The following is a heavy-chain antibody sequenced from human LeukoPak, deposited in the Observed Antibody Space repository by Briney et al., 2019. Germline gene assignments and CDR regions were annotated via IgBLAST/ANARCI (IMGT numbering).Heavy chain of an antibody. Sequence: SETLSLTCTVSGYSISSGYYWGWIRQPPGKGLEWIGSIYHSGSTYYNPSLKSRVTISVDTSKNQFSLKLSSVTAADTAVYYCARKRWELRGAFDIWGQGTMVTVSS. CDR3: ARKRWELRGAFDI. V-gene: IGHV4-38-2*02. CDR2: IYHSGST. J-gene: IGHJ3*02. CDR1: GYSISSGYY. D-gene: IGHD1-26*01.